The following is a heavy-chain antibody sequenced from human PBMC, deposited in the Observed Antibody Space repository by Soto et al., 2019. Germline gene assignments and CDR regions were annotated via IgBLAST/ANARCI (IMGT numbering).Heavy chain of an antibody. CDR1: GFSFSSYS. CDR3: ARLLYDSGDYVGY. V-gene: IGHV3-48*01. CDR2: ISPSDTTI. Sequence: GGSLRLSCVASGFSFSSYSMNWVRQAPGKGLEWVAYISPSDTTIYYADSVQGRFTISRDDSKNSVYLQMDGLRVDDSAFYYCARLLYDSGDYVGYWGQGTLVTVSS. D-gene: IGHD4-17*01. J-gene: IGHJ4*02.